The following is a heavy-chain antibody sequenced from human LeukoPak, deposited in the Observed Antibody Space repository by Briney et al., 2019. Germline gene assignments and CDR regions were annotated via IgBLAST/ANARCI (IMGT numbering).Heavy chain of an antibody. CDR3: TREYGDDRPPRGAFDI. CDR2: ISSSSSYI. J-gene: IGHJ3*02. D-gene: IGHD4-17*01. V-gene: IGHV3-21*01. CDR1: GFTFSIYR. Sequence: TSGGSLRLSCAASGFTFSIYRMNWVRQAPGKGLEWVSSISSSSSYIYYADSVKGRFTISRDNAKNSLYLQMNSLRAEDTAVYYCTREYGDDRPPRGAFDIWGQGTMVTVSS.